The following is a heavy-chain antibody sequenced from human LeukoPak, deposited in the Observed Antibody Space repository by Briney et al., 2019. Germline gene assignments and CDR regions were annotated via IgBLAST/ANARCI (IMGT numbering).Heavy chain of an antibody. V-gene: IGHV3-33*01. CDR2: IWYDGTNK. CDR1: GFTFSSYG. D-gene: IGHD3-22*01. J-gene: IGHJ4*02. Sequence: GGSLRLSCAASGFTFSSYGMHWVRQAPGKGLEWVAVIWYDGTNKYYAESVKGRFTISRDNSKNTLYLQMSSLRAEDAAVYYCARAAYDSSGYLTLWGQGTLVTVSS. CDR3: ARAAYDSSGYLTL.